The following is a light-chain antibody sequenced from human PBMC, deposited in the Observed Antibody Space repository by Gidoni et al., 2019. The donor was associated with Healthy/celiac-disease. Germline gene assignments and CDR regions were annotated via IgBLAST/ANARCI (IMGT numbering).Light chain of an antibody. J-gene: IGLJ3*02. CDR1: KLGDKY. CDR2: QDS. CDR3: QAWDSSTAWV. Sequence: SYELTQPPSVSVPQGQTASITCSGDKLGDKYACWYQQKPGQSPVLVIYQDSKRPSGIPERFSGSNSGNTATLTISGTQAMDEADYYCQAWDSSTAWVFGGGTKLTVL. V-gene: IGLV3-1*01.